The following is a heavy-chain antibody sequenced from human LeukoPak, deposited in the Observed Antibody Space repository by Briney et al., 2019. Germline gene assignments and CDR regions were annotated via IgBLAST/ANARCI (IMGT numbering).Heavy chain of an antibody. CDR1: GFTFSSYS. CDR3: AREAARGGFDS. Sequence: GGSLRLSCSASGFTFSSYSMNWVRQAPGKGLEWVSSISDSRSYIYYADSLKGRFTISRDNAKNSLYLQMNSLRADDTAVYYCAREAARGGFDSWGKGTLVTVSS. CDR2: ISDSRSYI. V-gene: IGHV3-21*01. D-gene: IGHD6-25*01. J-gene: IGHJ4*02.